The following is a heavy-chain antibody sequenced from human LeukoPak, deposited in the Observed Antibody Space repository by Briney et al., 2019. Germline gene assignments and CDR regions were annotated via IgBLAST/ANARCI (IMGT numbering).Heavy chain of an antibody. J-gene: IGHJ4*02. Sequence: SQTLSLTCTVSGGSISSGSYYWSWIRQPAGKGLEWIGRIYTSGSTNYSPSLKSRVTMSVDMSKNQFSLKLRSVTAADTAVYYCARDVVAARGSFDYWGQGTLVTVSS. CDR2: IYTSGST. V-gene: IGHV4-61*02. CDR3: ARDVVAARGSFDY. CDR1: GGSISSGSYY. D-gene: IGHD2-2*01.